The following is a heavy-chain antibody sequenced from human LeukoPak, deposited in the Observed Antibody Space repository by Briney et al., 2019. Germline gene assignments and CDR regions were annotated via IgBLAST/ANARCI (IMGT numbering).Heavy chain of an antibody. V-gene: IGHV3-30-3*01. D-gene: IGHD4-17*01. CDR2: ISYDGSNK. CDR3: AREGPSGDYVSGYGMDV. Sequence: PGRSLRLSCAASGFTFSSYAMHWVRQAPGKGLEWGAVISYDGSNKYYADSVKGRFTISRDNSKNTLYLQMNSLRAEDTAVYYCAREGPSGDYVSGYGMDVWGQGTTVTVSS. J-gene: IGHJ6*02. CDR1: GFTFSSYA.